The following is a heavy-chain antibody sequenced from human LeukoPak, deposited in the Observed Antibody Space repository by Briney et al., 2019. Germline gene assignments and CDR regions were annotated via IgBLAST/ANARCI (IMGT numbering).Heavy chain of an antibody. D-gene: IGHD3-22*01. CDR2: IWYDGSTK. CDR3: ARHRYYDSSGYYLLDF. CDR1: VFTFSSFA. J-gene: IGHJ4*02. Sequence: GGSLRLSCAASVFTFSSFALHLVRQAPGKGLEWVAVIWYDGSTKYYADSVKGRFTISRDNSNSTLYLQMNSLRAEDTAVYYCARHRYYDSSGYYLLDFWGQGTLVTVSS. V-gene: IGHV3-33*01.